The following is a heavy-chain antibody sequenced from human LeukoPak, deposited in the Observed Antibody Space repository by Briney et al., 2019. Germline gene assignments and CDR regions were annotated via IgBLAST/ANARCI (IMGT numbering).Heavy chain of an antibody. J-gene: IGHJ4*02. Sequence: GGSLRLSCAASGFTFSSYAMSWVRQAPGKGLEWVSTISGSGGSTYYADSVKGRFTISRDNSKNTLYLQMNSLRAEDTAIYYCATLGDTAMVYFAYWGQGTLVTVSS. CDR3: ATLGDTAMVYFAY. CDR2: ISGSGGST. V-gene: IGHV3-23*01. CDR1: GFTFSSYA. D-gene: IGHD5-18*01.